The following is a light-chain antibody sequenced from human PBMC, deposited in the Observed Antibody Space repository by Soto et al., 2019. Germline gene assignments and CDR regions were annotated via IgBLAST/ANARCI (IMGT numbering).Light chain of an antibody. CDR3: QQANSFQLT. V-gene: IGKV1-12*01. Sequence: DIQMTQSPSSVSASVGDRVTITCRASQDINNWLAWYQQKPGKAPKLLIYAASTLQSGAPSRFSGSGSGTDFTLTISSLQPEDFATYSCQQANSFQLTFGGGTRVEIK. J-gene: IGKJ4*01. CDR1: QDINNW. CDR2: AAS.